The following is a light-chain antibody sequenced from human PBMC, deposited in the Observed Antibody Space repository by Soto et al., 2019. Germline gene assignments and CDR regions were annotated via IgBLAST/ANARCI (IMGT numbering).Light chain of an antibody. V-gene: IGKV1-5*03. CDR3: QQRNSYPIT. CDR1: QNINTW. J-gene: IGKJ5*01. Sequence: DIQMTQSPTTVSASVGDRVTITCRASQNINTWLAWYQQKPGKAPKLLILKASTLESGVPSRFSGSGSGTEFTLTISSLQPEDFATYYCQQRNSYPITFGQGTRLEIK. CDR2: KAS.